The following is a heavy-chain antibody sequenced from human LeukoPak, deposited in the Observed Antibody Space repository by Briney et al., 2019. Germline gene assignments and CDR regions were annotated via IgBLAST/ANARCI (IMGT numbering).Heavy chain of an antibody. J-gene: IGHJ4*02. Sequence: GGSLRLSCAASGLTFSGSAMSWVRQAPGKGLEWVSLISGSGNSTYYEDSVKGRFTISRDNSNNMLYLQMNSLRAEDTAIYYCAKVLVLVSANRYYFDYWGQGTLVTVSS. CDR3: AKVLVLVSANRYYFDY. CDR1: GLTFSGSA. D-gene: IGHD2-15*01. V-gene: IGHV3-23*01. CDR2: ISGSGNST.